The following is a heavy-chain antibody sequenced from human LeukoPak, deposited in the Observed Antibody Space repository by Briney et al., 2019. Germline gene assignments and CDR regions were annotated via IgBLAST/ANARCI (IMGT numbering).Heavy chain of an antibody. CDR1: GLTFSGAD. V-gene: IGHV3-73*01. Sequence: GGSLRLSCAVSGLTFSGADMHWVRQASGKGLEWVGRIRTKGNRYATAYAASVKGRFTISRDDSKNTAYLQMNSLKTEDTAVYYCIHYGSGSYSTDYWGQGTLVTVSS. J-gene: IGHJ4*02. CDR3: IHYGSGSYSTDY. CDR2: IRTKGNRYAT. D-gene: IGHD3-10*01.